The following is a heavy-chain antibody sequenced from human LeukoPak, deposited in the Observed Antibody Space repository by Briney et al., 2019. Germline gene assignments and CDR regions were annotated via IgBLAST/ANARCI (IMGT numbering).Heavy chain of an antibody. CDR2: IYTGGGR. CDR1: GFTFSRNW. V-gene: IGHV3-53*01. Sequence: TGGSLRLSCAASGFTFSRNWMSWVRQAPGKELEWVSVIYTGGGRYYADSVRGRFTISRDTSKNMVFLQMNSLRVEDTAVYYCARGIDYWGRGTLVTVSS. J-gene: IGHJ4*02. CDR3: ARGIDY.